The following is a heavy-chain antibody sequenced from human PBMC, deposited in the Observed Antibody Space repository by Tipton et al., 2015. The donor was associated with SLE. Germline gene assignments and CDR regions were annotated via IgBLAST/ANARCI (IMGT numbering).Heavy chain of an antibody. CDR1: GGSVTHYY. J-gene: IGHJ4*02. D-gene: IGHD2-8*02. V-gene: IGHV4-59*08. CDR3: ARQSLGVGNFDY. Sequence: LRLSCTVSGGSVTHYYWSWIRQPPGKGLEWIGYIYYSGSTNYNPSLKSRVTISVDTSKNQFSLKLSSVTAADTAVYYCARQSLGVGNFDYWGQGTLVTVSS. CDR2: IYYSGST.